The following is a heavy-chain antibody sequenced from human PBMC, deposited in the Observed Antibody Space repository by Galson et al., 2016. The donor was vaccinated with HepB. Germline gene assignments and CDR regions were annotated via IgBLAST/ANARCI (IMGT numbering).Heavy chain of an antibody. J-gene: IGHJ4*02. D-gene: IGHD2-15*01. V-gene: IGHV3-30*04. CDR2: ISYDGSDK. CDR3: ARDQARYVTDH. Sequence: HWVRQAPGKGLEWVALISYDGSDKYYADSVKGRFTISRDNSKSTLYLQMNSLRGEDTAVYFCARDQARYVTDHWGQGTLVTVSS.